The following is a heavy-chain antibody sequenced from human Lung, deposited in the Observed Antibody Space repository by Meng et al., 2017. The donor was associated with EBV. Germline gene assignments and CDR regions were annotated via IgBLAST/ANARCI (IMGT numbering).Heavy chain of an antibody. J-gene: IGHJ4*02. Sequence: RVLQLCPVLVLTSWPESLACSVCRGAISLSYGSRCVRKPPGKGLEWIGEIYHSGSTNYNPSLKRRVTISVDKSKTQFSLKLSSVTAADTAVYYCARGKLSGYRYFDYWGQGTLVTVSS. V-gene: IGHV4-4*02. CDR3: ARGKLSGYRYFDY. CDR2: IYHSGST. D-gene: IGHD3-3*01. CDR1: RGAISLSYG.